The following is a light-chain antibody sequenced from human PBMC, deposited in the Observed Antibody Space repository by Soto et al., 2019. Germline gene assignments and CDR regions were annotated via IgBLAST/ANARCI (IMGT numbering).Light chain of an antibody. CDR2: GAS. CDR3: QQYTASSGIFT. CDR1: QRVNSNY. V-gene: IGKV3-20*01. Sequence: VLTQSPGTLSLSPGERATLSCRASQRVNSNYFAWYQQKPGQAPRLLVFGASTRATGIPDRFSGSGSGTDFILTISGAEPEDFAVYYCQQYTASSGIFTFGPGTKVDIK. J-gene: IGKJ3*01.